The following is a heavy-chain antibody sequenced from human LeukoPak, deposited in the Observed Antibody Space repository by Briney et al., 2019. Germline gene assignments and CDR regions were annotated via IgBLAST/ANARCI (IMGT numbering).Heavy chain of an antibody. CDR1: GFTFSSYG. CDR2: ISYDGSNK. J-gene: IGHJ4*02. CDR3: ARAFTVVVPAASY. D-gene: IGHD2-2*01. Sequence: GRSLRLSCAASGFTFSSYGMHWVRQAPGKGLEWVAVISYDGSNKYYADSVKGRFTISRDNSKNTLYLQMNSLRAEDTAVYYCARAFTVVVPAASYWGQGTLVTVSS. V-gene: IGHV3-30*03.